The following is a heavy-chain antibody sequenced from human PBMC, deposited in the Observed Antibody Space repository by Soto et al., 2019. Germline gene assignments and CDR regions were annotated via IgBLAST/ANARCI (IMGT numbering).Heavy chain of an antibody. Sequence: GGSLRLSCAASGFTVSNKYMSWVRQAPGKGLEWVSAISGSGGSTYYADSVKGRFTISRDNSKNTLYLQMNSLGVDDTAVYYCARKILGSTTRPNYWYFDLWGRGTLVTVSS. D-gene: IGHD7-27*01. J-gene: IGHJ2*01. V-gene: IGHV3-23*01. CDR2: ISGSGGST. CDR1: GFTVSNKY. CDR3: ARKILGSTTRPNYWYFDL.